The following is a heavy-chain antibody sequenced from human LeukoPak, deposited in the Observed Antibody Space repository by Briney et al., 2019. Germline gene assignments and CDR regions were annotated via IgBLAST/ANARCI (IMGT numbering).Heavy chain of an antibody. Sequence: PSETLSLTCTVSGGSISSGDYYWSWIRQPPGKGLEWIGYIYYSGSTYYNPSLKSRVTISVDTSKNQFSLKLSSVTAADTAVYYCARAIVVVPAAHHGHDAFDIWGQGTMVTVSS. CDR1: GGSISSGDYY. V-gene: IGHV4-30-4*01. J-gene: IGHJ3*02. D-gene: IGHD2-2*01. CDR3: ARAIVVVPAAHHGHDAFDI. CDR2: IYYSGST.